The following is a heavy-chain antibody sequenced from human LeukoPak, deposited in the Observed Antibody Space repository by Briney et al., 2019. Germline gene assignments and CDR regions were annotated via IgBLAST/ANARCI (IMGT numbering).Heavy chain of an antibody. V-gene: IGHV4-4*07. CDR2: IYTSGST. J-gene: IGHJ5*02. D-gene: IGHD1-1*01. Sequence: SETLSLTCTVSGGSISSYYWSWIRQPAGKGLEWIGRIYTSGSTNYNPSLKSRVTMSVHTSKNQFSLKLSSVTAADTAVYYCARDAQVQLERLNWFDPWGQGTLVTVSS. CDR3: ARDAQVQLERLNWFDP. CDR1: GGSISSYY.